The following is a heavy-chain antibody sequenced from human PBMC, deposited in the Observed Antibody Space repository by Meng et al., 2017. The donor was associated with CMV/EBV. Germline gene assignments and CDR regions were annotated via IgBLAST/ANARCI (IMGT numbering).Heavy chain of an antibody. J-gene: IGHJ5*02. V-gene: IGHV4-4*07. CDR1: GGSISSYY. CDR2: IYTSGST. CDR3: ARDLMNCSSTSCANWFDP. D-gene: IGHD2-2*01. Sequence: QVQLEGSGPGRVKPSEPLSLTCTVSGGSISSYYWSWIRQPAGKGLEWIGRIYTSGSTNYNPSLKSRVTMSVDTSKNQFSLKLSSVTAADTAVYYCARDLMNCSSTSCANWFDPWGQGTLVTVSS.